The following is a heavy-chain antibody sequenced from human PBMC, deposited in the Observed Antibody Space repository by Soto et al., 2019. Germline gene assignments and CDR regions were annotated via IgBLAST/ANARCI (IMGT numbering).Heavy chain of an antibody. D-gene: IGHD6-13*01. CDR1: GFTFSTYA. V-gene: IGHV3-23*01. CDR3: AGGGYSSSWYWVN. CDR2: ISGSGGAT. J-gene: IGHJ4*02. Sequence: GGSLRLSCAASGFTFSTYAMAWVRQAPGKGLEWVSTISGSGGATYYADSVKGRFTISRDNTKNSLYLQMNSLRAEDTAVYFCAGGGYSSSWYWVNWGQGALVTVSS.